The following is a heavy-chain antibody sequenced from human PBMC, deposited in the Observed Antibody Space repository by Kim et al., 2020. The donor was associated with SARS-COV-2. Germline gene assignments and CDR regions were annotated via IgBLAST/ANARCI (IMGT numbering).Heavy chain of an antibody. J-gene: IGHJ4*02. CDR3: ARGHHVLRYFDWLRSGSYYFDY. D-gene: IGHD3-9*01. V-gene: IGHV4-34*01. Sequence: SETLSLTCAVYGGSFSGYYWSWIRQPPGKGLEWIGEINHSGSTNYNPSLKSRVTISVDTSKNQFSLKLSSVTAADTAVYYCARGHHVLRYFDWLRSGSYYFDYWGQGTLVTVSS. CDR2: INHSGST. CDR1: GGSFSGYY.